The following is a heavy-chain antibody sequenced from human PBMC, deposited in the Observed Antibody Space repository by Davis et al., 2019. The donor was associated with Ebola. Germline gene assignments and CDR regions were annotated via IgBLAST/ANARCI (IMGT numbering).Heavy chain of an antibody. CDR1: GFTFSSYA. V-gene: IGHV3-33*01. CDR3: ARRADY. Sequence: PGGSLRFSCAASGFTFSSYAMHWVRQSPGKGLEWVAVIYSGGSYTNYADSVKGRFTISRDNAKNSLYLQMNSLRAEDTAVYYCARRADYWGQGTTVTVSS. J-gene: IGHJ4*03. CDR2: IYSGGSYT.